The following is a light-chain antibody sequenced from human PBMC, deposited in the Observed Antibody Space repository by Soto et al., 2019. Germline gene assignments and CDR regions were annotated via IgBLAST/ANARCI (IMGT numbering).Light chain of an antibody. CDR1: QSISNY. CDR2: AAS. V-gene: IGKV1-39*01. J-gene: IGKJ1*01. Sequence: DIQTTQSPSSLSASVGDRVTITCRASQSISNYLNWYQQKPGKAPKLLIYAASSLQSGVPSRFSGSGSGTDFTLTISSLQPEDFATYYCQQSYSTPRTFGQGTKVDIK. CDR3: QQSYSTPRT.